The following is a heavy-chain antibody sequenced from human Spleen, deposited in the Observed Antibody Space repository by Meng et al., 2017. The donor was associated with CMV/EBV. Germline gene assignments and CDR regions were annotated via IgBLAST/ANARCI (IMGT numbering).Heavy chain of an antibody. D-gene: IGHD7-27*01. CDR3: ARQSNWGSADRRFDY. CDR2: IIPIFGTA. V-gene: IGHV1-69*05. CDR1: GGTFSSYA. Sequence: SVKVSCKASGGTFSSYAISWVRQAPGQGLEWMGGIIPIFGTANYAQKFQGRVTITTDESTSTAYMELSSLRSEDTAVYYCARQSNWGSADRRFDYWGQGALVTVSS. J-gene: IGHJ4*02.